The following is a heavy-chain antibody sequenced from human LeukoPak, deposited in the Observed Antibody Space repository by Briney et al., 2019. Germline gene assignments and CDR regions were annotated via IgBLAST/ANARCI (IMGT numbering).Heavy chain of an antibody. Sequence: GGSLRLSCAASGFTFSSYAMSWVRQAPGKGLEWVSAISGSGGSTYYADSVKGRSTISRDNSKNTLYLQMNSLRAEDTAVYYCAKDGAPKWELDFPIPSGPDYWGQGTLVTVSS. D-gene: IGHD1-26*01. CDR1: GFTFSSYA. CDR2: ISGSGGST. J-gene: IGHJ4*02. V-gene: IGHV3-23*01. CDR3: AKDGAPKWELDFPIPSGPDY.